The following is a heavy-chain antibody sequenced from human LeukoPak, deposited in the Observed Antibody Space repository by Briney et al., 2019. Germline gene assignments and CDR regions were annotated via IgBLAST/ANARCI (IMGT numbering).Heavy chain of an antibody. V-gene: IGHV5-51*01. J-gene: IGHJ3*02. CDR3: ARKTTVVAFDI. D-gene: IGHD4-17*01. CDR1: GYSFTSYW. CDR2: IYPGDSDT. Sequence: KPGGSLKISCKGSGYSFTSYWIGWVRQMPGKGLEWMGIIYPGDSDTRYSPSFQGQVTISAVKSINTAYLQWSSLKASDTAIYYCARKTTVVAFDIWGQXTMVTVSS.